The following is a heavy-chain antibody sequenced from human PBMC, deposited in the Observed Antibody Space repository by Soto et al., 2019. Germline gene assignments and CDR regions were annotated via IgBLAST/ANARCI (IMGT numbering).Heavy chain of an antibody. D-gene: IGHD6-13*01. CDR1: GFTFSSYG. Sequence: QVQLVESGGGVVQPGRSLRLSCAASGFTFSSYGMHWVRQAPGKGLEWVAVISYGGSNKYYADSVKGRFTISRDNSKNMLYLQMNSLRAEDTAVYYCAKGSEVLAAAGSFDYWGQGTLVTVSS. CDR2: ISYGGSNK. V-gene: IGHV3-30*18. J-gene: IGHJ4*02. CDR3: AKGSEVLAAAGSFDY.